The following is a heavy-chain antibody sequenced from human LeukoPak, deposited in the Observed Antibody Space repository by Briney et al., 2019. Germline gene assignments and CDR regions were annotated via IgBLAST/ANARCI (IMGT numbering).Heavy chain of an antibody. D-gene: IGHD5-18*01. Sequence: SETLSLTCTVSGGSISSSSYYWSWIRQPPGQGLEWIGYIYYSGSTNYNPSLKSRVTISVDTSKNQFSLKLSSVTAADTAVYYCAATQLWNYYGMDVWGQGTTVTVSS. CDR3: AATQLWNYYGMDV. J-gene: IGHJ6*02. V-gene: IGHV4-61*01. CDR2: IYYSGST. CDR1: GGSISSSSYY.